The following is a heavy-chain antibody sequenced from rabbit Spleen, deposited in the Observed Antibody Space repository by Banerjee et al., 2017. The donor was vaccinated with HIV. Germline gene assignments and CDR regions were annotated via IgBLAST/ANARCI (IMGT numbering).Heavy chain of an antibody. CDR3: ARDTSSSFSSYGMDL. Sequence: QEQLVESGGDLVKPGASLTLTCTASGFSFSSGYYMCWVRQAPGKGLEWIACIDAGSSAFTYFATWAKGRFTISKTSSTTVTLQMTRLTAADTATYFCARDTSSSFSSYGMDLWGQGTLVTVS. D-gene: IGHD1-1*01. J-gene: IGHJ6*01. CDR1: GFSFSSGYY. V-gene: IGHV1S45*01. CDR2: IDAGSSAFT.